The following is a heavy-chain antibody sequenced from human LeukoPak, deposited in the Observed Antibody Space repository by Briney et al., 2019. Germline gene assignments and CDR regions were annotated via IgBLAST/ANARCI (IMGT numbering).Heavy chain of an antibody. D-gene: IGHD5-12*01. CDR1: GDSMSSSHYC. CDR3: ARDVVVATNYYFDY. J-gene: IGHJ4*02. V-gene: IGHV4-39*07. CDR2: IYYSGST. Sequence: SETLSLTCTVSGDSMSSSHYCWGWIRQPPGKGLEWIGSIYYSGSTYYNPSLKSRVTMSVDTSKKQFSLKLSSVTAADTAVYYCARDVVVATNYYFDYWGQGTLVTVSS.